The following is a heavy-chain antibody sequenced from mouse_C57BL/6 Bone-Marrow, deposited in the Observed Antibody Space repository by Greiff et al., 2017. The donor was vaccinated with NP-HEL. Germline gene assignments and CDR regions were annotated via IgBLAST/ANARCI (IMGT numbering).Heavy chain of an antibody. J-gene: IGHJ4*01. CDR3: ASYDGYSYAMDY. CDR1: GFSLTSYG. Sequence: QVQLKESGPGLVQPSQSLSITCTVSGFSLTSYGVHWVRQSPGKGLEWLGVIWSGGSTDYNAAFISRLSISKDNSTSQVFIKMNSLQTDDTAIYYCASYDGYSYAMDYWGQGTSVTVSS. D-gene: IGHD2-3*01. V-gene: IGHV2-2*01. CDR2: IWSGGST.